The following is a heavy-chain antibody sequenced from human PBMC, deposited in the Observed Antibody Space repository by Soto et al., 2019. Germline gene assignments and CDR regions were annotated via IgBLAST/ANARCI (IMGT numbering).Heavy chain of an antibody. D-gene: IGHD6-13*01. Sequence: LSLTCTVSGGSVSSGSYYWSWIRQPPGKGLEWIGYIYYSGSTNYNPSLKSRVTISVDTSKNQFSLKLSSVTAADTAVYYCARARIAACFDYWGQGTLVTVSS. CDR1: GGSVSSGSYY. CDR3: ARARIAACFDY. J-gene: IGHJ4*02. CDR2: IYYSGST. V-gene: IGHV4-61*01.